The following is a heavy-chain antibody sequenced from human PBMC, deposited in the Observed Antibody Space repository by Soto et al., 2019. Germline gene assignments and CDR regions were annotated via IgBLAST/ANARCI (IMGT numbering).Heavy chain of an antibody. J-gene: IGHJ5*02. D-gene: IGHD2-15*01. CDR2: IYYSGST. Sequence: SETLSLTCTVSGASINSGDYYWSWIRQPPGKGLEWIGYIYYSGSTYYNPSLKSRVTISVDTSKNQFSLRLSSVTAADTAVYYCAGFSEVAATEINWFDPWGQGTLVTVYS. V-gene: IGHV4-30-4*01. CDR1: GASINSGDYY. CDR3: AGFSEVAATEINWFDP.